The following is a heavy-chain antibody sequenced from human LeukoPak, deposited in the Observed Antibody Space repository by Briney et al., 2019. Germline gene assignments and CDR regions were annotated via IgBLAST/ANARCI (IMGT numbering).Heavy chain of an antibody. Sequence: GGSLRLSCAASGFTFSNYAMSWVRQAPGKGLEWVSAISGSGGSTYYADSVKGRFTISRDNAKNSLYLQMNSLRAEDTAVYYCARAHTTLPDYWGQGTLVTVSS. CDR3: ARAHTTLPDY. J-gene: IGHJ4*02. CDR1: GFTFSNYA. D-gene: IGHD1-1*01. V-gene: IGHV3-23*01. CDR2: ISGSGGST.